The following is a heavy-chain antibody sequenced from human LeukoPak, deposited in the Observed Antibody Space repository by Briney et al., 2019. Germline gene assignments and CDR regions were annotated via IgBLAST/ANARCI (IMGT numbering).Heavy chain of an antibody. D-gene: IGHD6-19*01. J-gene: IGHJ6*02. CDR1: GFTFSIYA. V-gene: IGHV3-23*01. CDR3: AGPYSSGWYGGYYYGMDV. Sequence: PGGSLRLSCAASGFTFSIYAMSCVRQAPGKGVEWVSAISGSGGSTYYADSVKGRFTISRDNSKNTLYLQMNSLRAEDTAVYYCAGPYSSGWYGGYYYGMDVWGQGTTVTVSS. CDR2: ISGSGGST.